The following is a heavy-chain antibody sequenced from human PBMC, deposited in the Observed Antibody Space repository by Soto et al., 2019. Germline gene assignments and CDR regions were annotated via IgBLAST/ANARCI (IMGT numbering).Heavy chain of an antibody. Sequence: QVQLVQSGAEVKKPGSSVKVSCKASGGTFSSYAISWVRQAPGQGLEWMGGLIPIFGTADYAQTFKGRVTSTADESTSTAYRELSSLRSEDTAVYYCASHSGSSPEGRYYYGMDVWGQGTTVTVSS. D-gene: IGHD1-26*01. CDR2: LIPIFGTA. CDR3: ASHSGSSPEGRYYYGMDV. CDR1: GGTFSSYA. V-gene: IGHV1-69*12. J-gene: IGHJ6*02.